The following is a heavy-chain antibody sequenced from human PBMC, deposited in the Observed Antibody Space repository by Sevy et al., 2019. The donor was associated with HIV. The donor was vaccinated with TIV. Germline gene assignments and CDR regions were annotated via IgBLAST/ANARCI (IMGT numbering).Heavy chain of an antibody. J-gene: IGHJ3*01. CDR2: ISNSGSDT. CDR1: GFPFGSYE. Sequence: GGSLRLSCTASGFPFGSYEMNWVRQAPGKALEWVSAISNSGSDTKYAGSVKGRFTISRDNSKNTLYVQMNSLSAEDTAVYYCAKDRITVIGDAFDLWGQGTMVTVSS. D-gene: IGHD4-17*01. V-gene: IGHV3-23*01. CDR3: AKDRITVIGDAFDL.